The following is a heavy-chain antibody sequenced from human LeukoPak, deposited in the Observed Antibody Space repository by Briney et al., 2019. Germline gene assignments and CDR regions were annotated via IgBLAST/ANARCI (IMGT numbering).Heavy chain of an antibody. J-gene: IGHJ4*02. D-gene: IGHD3-22*01. CDR2: ISSSSSTI. CDR1: GFTFSSYG. CDR3: ARDDYYDSSGSFADY. Sequence: GGSLRLSCAASGFTFSSYGMNWVRQAPGKGLEWVSYISSSSSTIYYADSVKGRFTISRDNAKNSLYLQMNSLRAEDTAVYYCARDDYYDSSGSFADYWGQGTLVTVSS. V-gene: IGHV3-48*04.